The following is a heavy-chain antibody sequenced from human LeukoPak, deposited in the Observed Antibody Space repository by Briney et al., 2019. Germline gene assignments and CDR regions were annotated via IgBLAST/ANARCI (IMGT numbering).Heavy chain of an antibody. J-gene: IGHJ4*02. CDR3: ARYFRYCSSTSCYEGGDY. CDR1: GYTLTSYF. Sequence: ASVKVSCKASGYTLTSYFIHWVRQAPGQGLEWMGWINPNSGGTNYAQKFQGRVTMTRDTSISTAYMELSRLRSDDTAVYYCARYFRYCSSTSCYEGGDYWGQGTLVTVSS. V-gene: IGHV1-2*02. D-gene: IGHD2-2*01. CDR2: INPNSGGT.